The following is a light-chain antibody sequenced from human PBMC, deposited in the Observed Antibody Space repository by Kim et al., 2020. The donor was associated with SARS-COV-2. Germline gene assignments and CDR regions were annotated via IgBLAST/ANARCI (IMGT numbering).Light chain of an antibody. J-gene: IGKJ1*01. Sequence: CPGERATLSCRASQSVSSSYLAWYQQKPGRAPRLLSYGASSRATGIPDRFSGSGYGTDFTLTIRRLEPEDFAVYYCQQYGSSPKAFGQGTKVEIK. CDR3: QQYGSSPKA. CDR1: QSVSSSY. V-gene: IGKV3-20*01. CDR2: GAS.